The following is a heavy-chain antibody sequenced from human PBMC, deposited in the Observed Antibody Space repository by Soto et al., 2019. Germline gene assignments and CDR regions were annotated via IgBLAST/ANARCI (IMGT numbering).Heavy chain of an antibody. CDR1: GGTFSSYA. CDR3: ARVNVPAAWGGGFDGMDV. CDR2: IIPIFGTA. V-gene: IGHV1-69*12. J-gene: IGHJ6*02. D-gene: IGHD2-2*01. Sequence: QVQLVQSGAEVKKPGSSVKVSCKASGGTFSSYAISWVRQAPGQGLEWMGGIIPIFGTANYAQKFQGRVTITADESTSTAYMELSSLRSEDTAVYYCARVNVPAAWGGGFDGMDVWGQGTTVTVSS.